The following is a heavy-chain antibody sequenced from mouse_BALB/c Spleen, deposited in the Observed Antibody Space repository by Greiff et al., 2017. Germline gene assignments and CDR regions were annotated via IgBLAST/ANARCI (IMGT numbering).Heavy chain of an antibody. CDR1: GFTFSSYA. CDR3: ARHQDYFDY. V-gene: IGHV5-9-3*01. CDR2: ISSGGSYT. Sequence: EVQRVESGGGLVKPGGSLKLSCAASGFTFSSYAMSWVRQTPEKRLEWVATISSGGSYTYYPDSVKGRFTISRDNAKNTLYLQMSSLRSEDTAMYYCARHQDYFDYWGQGTTLTVSS. D-gene: IGHD3-2*02. J-gene: IGHJ2*01.